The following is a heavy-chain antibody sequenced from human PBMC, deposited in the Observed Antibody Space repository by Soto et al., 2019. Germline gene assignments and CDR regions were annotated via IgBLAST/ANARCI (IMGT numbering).Heavy chain of an antibody. CDR3: ARGDWGHNDNWFDP. D-gene: IGHD7-27*01. CDR1: GYTFITYE. J-gene: IGHJ5*02. V-gene: IGHV1-8*01. CDR2: MNPNTGHT. Sequence: QVQLVQSGAEVKEPGASVTVSCKASGYTFITYEINWVRQAPGQGLEWMGWMNPNTGHTGYAQKFQGRVTMITNTAISTAYMELSSLRSEDTAVYYCARGDWGHNDNWFDPWGQGTLVTVSS.